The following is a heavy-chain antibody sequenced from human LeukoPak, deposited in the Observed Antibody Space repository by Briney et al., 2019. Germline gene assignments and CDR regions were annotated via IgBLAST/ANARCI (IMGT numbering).Heavy chain of an antibody. Sequence: PGGSLRLSCAASGFTFSSYSMNWVRQAPGKGLEWVSSISSSSSYIYYADSVKGRFTISRDNAKNSLYLQMNSLRAEDTAVYYCARDQSSSSLWGNWFDPWGQGTLVTVSS. V-gene: IGHV3-21*01. CDR3: ARDQSSSSLWGNWFDP. J-gene: IGHJ5*02. D-gene: IGHD6-13*01. CDR2: ISSSSSYI. CDR1: GFTFSSYS.